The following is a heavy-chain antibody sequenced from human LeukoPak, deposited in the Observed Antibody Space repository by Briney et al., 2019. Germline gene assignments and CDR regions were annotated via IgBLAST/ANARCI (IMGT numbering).Heavy chain of an antibody. Sequence: AGGSLRLSCAASEFSVGSNYMTWVRQAPGKGLEWVSLIYSGGSTYYADSVKGRFTISRDNSKNTLYLQMNSLRAEDTAVYYRARGPSGYHNTGGQGTLVTVSS. J-gene: IGHJ4*02. CDR1: EFSVGSNY. V-gene: IGHV3-66*01. CDR3: ARGPSGYHNT. CDR2: IYSGGST. D-gene: IGHD5-12*01.